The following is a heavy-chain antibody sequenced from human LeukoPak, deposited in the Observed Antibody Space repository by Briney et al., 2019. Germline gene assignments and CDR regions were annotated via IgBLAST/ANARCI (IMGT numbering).Heavy chain of an antibody. V-gene: IGHV3-30-3*01. J-gene: IGHJ4*02. CDR1: GFTFSSCA. CDR3: ARGIAAAGTEGTAYDY. D-gene: IGHD6-13*01. Sequence: PGRSLRLSCAASGFTFSSCAMHWVRQAPGKGLEWVAVISYDGSNKYYADSVKGRFTISRDNSKNTLYLQMNSLRAEDTAVYYCARGIAAAGTEGTAYDYWGQGTLVTVSS. CDR2: ISYDGSNK.